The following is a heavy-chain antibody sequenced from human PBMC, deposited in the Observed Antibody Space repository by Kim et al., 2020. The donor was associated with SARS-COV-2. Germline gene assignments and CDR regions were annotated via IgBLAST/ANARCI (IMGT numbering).Heavy chain of an antibody. CDR1: GFTFSSYS. V-gene: IGHV3-48*02. J-gene: IGHJ6*02. D-gene: IGHD6-13*01. Sequence: GGSLRLSCAASGFTFSSYSMNWVRQAPGKGLEWVSYISSSSSTIYYADSVKGRFTISRDNAKNSLYLQMNSLRDEDTAVYYCARVKGIAALLDWRSDYYGMDVWGQGTTVTVSS. CDR2: ISSSSSTI. CDR3: ARVKGIAALLDWRSDYYGMDV.